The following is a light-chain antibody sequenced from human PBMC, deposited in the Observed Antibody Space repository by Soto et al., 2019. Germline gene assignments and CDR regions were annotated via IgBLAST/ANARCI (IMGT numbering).Light chain of an antibody. Sequence: DIQMTQSPSSLSASVGDRVSFTCQASQDISKFLNWYQHKPGQAPSLLIYDAPKSQFGVPSRFSGSGSGTDFTFTISSLQPEDNATYYCQQYDNRPFTFGPGTKVDVK. J-gene: IGKJ3*01. CDR3: QQYDNRPFT. CDR1: QDISKF. V-gene: IGKV1-33*01. CDR2: DAP.